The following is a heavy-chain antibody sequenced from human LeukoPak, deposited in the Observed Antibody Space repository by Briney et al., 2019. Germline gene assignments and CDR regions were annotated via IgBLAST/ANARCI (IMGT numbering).Heavy chain of an antibody. V-gene: IGHV3-7*04. D-gene: IGHD3-10*01. CDR2: IKHDGSEA. CDR3: TRDALFGSGRTHLDF. J-gene: IGHJ4*02. Sequence: PGGSLRLSCAASEFTFNRYWMSWVHQAPGKGLEWVANIKHDGSEAHYVDSVKGRFTISRDNAKNSLSLQMNSLNVDDTGVYFCTRDALFGSGRTHLDFWSQGTLVSVSS. CDR1: EFTFNRYW.